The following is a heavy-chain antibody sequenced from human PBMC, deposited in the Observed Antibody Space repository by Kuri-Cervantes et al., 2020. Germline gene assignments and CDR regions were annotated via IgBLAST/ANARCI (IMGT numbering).Heavy chain of an antibody. CDR1: GGSISSYY. J-gene: IGHJ3*01. CDR2: IYYSGST. CDR3: ARVLWRGGNDH. V-gene: IGHV4-59*12. Sequence: GSLRLSCTVSGGSISSYYWSWIRQPPGKGLEWIGYIYYSGSTNYNPSLKSRVTISVDTSRNQFSLKLSSVTAADTAVYYCARVLWRGGNDHWGQGTMVTVSS. D-gene: IGHD2-15*01.